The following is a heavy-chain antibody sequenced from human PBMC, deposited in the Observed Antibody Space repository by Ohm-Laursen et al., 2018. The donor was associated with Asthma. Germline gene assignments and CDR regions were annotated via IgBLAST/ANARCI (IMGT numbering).Heavy chain of an antibody. Sequence: GSLRLSCAASGFTFSSYAMHWVRQAPGKGLEYVSAISSNGGSTYYADSVKGGFTISRDNSKNTLYLQMSSLRAEDTAVYYCVKGQYYDFWSGYLDYWGQGTLVTVSS. CDR3: VKGQYYDFWSGYLDY. CDR1: GFTFSSYA. CDR2: ISSNGGST. J-gene: IGHJ4*02. V-gene: IGHV3-64D*08. D-gene: IGHD3-3*01.